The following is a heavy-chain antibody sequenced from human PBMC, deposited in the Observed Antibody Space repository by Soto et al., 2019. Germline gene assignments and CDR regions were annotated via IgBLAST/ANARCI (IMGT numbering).Heavy chain of an antibody. J-gene: IGHJ4*02. Sequence: QVLLQESGPGLVKPSETLSLTCSVAGASITYYYWAWIRQPPGKGLQRIGHIFHNGDTKCNPSLKRRVTLSVDTSKRQFSLKLTSVTAADTAVYFCARSLRGGLPTVTPHAYWGQGMLVTVSS. CDR2: IFHNGDT. CDR3: ARSLRGGLPTVTPHAY. V-gene: IGHV4-59*01. D-gene: IGHD4-17*01. CDR1: GASITYYY.